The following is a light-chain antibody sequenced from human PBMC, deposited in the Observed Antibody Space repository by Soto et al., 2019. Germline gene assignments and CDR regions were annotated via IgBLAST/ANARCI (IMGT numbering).Light chain of an antibody. V-gene: IGKV3-15*01. Sequence: EIVMSQSPATLSVYPGERATLSCRASQSVSSNLAWYQQKPGQAPRLLIYGASTRATGIPAKFSGGGSGTEFTLTISSLQPDDFATYHCQHYGGVWTFGQGTKV. CDR2: GAS. J-gene: IGKJ1*01. CDR3: QHYGGVWT. CDR1: QSVSSN.